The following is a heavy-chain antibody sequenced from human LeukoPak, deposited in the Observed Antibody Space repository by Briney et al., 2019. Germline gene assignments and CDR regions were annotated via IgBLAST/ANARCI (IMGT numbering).Heavy chain of an antibody. V-gene: IGHV1-69*05. CDR1: GGTFRSYA. CDR3: ARAEKGDAFDI. Sequence: SVKVSCKASGGTFRSYAISWVRQAPGQGLGWMGGIIPIFGTANYAQKFQGRVTITTDESTSTAYMELSSLRSEDAAVYYCARAEKGDAFDIWGQGTMVTVSS. J-gene: IGHJ3*02. D-gene: IGHD1-14*01. CDR2: IIPIFGTA.